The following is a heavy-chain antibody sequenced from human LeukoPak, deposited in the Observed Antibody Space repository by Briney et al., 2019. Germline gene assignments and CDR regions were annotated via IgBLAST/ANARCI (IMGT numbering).Heavy chain of an antibody. D-gene: IGHD1-26*01. CDR2: TSNSGGNT. J-gene: IGHJ4*02. CDR1: GFTFGTYA. Sequence: PGGSLRLSCGASGFTFGTYAMSWVRQAPGKGLEWVSATSNSGGNTYYADSVKGRFTISRDNSKNTLYLQMNSLRAEDTALYYCAKHYSGTFSFDYWGQGTLVTVFS. CDR3: AKHYSGTFSFDY. V-gene: IGHV3-23*01.